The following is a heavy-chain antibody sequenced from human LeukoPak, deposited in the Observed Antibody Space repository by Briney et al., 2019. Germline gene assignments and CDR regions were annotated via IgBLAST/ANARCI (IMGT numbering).Heavy chain of an antibody. CDR3: ARWASGGNSDY. CDR2: IYPGDSDT. J-gene: IGHJ4*02. Sequence: GESLKISCKVSGYNFTSYWIGWVRQMPGKGLEWMGIIYPGDSDTTYSPSFQGQVTVSADKSISTAYLQRSRLKASDTAMYYCARWASGGNSDYWGQGTLVTVSS. V-gene: IGHV5-51*01. D-gene: IGHD4-23*01. CDR1: GYNFTSYW.